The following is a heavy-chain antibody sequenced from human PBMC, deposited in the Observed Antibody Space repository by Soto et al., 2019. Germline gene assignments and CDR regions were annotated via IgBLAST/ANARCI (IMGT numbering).Heavy chain of an antibody. CDR2: INPNSGGT. Sequence: ASVKVSCKASGYTFTGYYMHWVRQAPGQGLEWMGWINPNSGGTNYAQKLQGRVTMTTDTSTSTAYMELRSLRSDDTAVYYCARDTYYYDSSGQGWFDPWGQGTLVTVS. V-gene: IGHV1-2*02. CDR3: ARDTYYYDSSGQGWFDP. D-gene: IGHD3-22*01. CDR1: GYTFTGYY. J-gene: IGHJ5*02.